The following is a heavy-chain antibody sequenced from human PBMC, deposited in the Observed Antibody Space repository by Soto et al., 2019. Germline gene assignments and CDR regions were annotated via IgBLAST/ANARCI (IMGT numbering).Heavy chain of an antibody. Sequence: QVQLQESGPGLVKPSETLSLTCTVSGGSISSYYWSWIRQPPGKGLEWIGYIYYSGSTNYNPSLKGRVTISVDTSKNQFSLKLSSVTAADTAVYYGAITRIAVAGADAFDIWGQGTMVTVSS. V-gene: IGHV4-59*08. D-gene: IGHD6-19*01. CDR2: IYYSGST. CDR1: GGSISSYY. J-gene: IGHJ3*02. CDR3: AITRIAVAGADAFDI.